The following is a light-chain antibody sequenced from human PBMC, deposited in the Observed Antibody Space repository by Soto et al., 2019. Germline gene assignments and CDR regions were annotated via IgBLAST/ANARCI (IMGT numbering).Light chain of an antibody. CDR3: QQYGSSPLT. CDR1: QSVSRY. V-gene: IGKV3-20*01. Sequence: EIVLTQSPATLSLSPGERATLSCRASQSVSRYLAWYQQKPGQAPRLLIYGASSRGTGIPDRFSGSGSGTDFTLTISRLEPEDVAVYYCQQYGSSPLTFGGGTKVDIK. CDR2: GAS. J-gene: IGKJ4*01.